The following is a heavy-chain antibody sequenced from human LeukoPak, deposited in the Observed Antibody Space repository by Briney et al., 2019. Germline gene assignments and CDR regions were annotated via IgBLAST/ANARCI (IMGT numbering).Heavy chain of an antibody. CDR1: GGSISGTNW. D-gene: IGHD1-26*01. CDR3: SRESGPFCPFGY. J-gene: IGHJ4*02. CDR2: ISLAGQT. Sequence: NPSGTLSLTRGVSGGSISGTNWWSWARQPPGQGLEWIGEISLAGQTNYNPSLNGRVTMSLDKSRNQLSLHMTSVTAADTATYFCSRESGPFCPFGYWGQGTLVIVSS. V-gene: IGHV4-4*02.